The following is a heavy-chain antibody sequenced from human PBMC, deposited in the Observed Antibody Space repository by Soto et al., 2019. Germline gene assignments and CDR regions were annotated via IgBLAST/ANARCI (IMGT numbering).Heavy chain of an antibody. V-gene: IGHV1-69*13. D-gene: IGHD3-22*01. CDR1: GGTFSSYA. J-gene: IGHJ6*02. CDR2: IIPIFGTA. CDR3: ARGITMIVVDYYGMEV. Sequence: SVKVSCKASGGTFSSYAISWVRQAPGQVLEWMGGIIPIFGTANYAQKFQGRVTITADESTSTAYMELSSLRSEDTAVYYCARGITMIVVDYYGMEVWGQGTTVTVSS.